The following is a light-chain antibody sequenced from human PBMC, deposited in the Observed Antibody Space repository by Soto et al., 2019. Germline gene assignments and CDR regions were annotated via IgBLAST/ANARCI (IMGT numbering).Light chain of an antibody. J-gene: IGKJ4*01. CDR3: QQGHTFPLT. CDR2: AAT. V-gene: IGKV1-12*01. Sequence: DIQMTQSPSSVSASVGDRVTITCRASQDISDWLAWHQQKPGEAPKLLIYAATTLHSGVPSRFSDSESGTDFTLTISSLQPEDFSTYYCQQGHTFPLTFGGGTKVEIK. CDR1: QDISDW.